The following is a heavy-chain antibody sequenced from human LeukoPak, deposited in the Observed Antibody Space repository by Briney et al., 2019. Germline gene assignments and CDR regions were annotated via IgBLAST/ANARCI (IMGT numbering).Heavy chain of an antibody. CDR1: GGTFSSYA. CDR2: IIPIFGTA. V-gene: IGHV1-69*13. Sequence: SVKVSCKASGGTFSSYAISWVRQAPGQGLEWMGGIIPIFGTANYAQKFQGRVTITADESTSTAYMELSSLRSEDTAVYYCARDLGSSSRDYGMDVWGQGTTVTVSS. J-gene: IGHJ6*02. CDR3: ARDLGSSSRDYGMDV. D-gene: IGHD6-6*01.